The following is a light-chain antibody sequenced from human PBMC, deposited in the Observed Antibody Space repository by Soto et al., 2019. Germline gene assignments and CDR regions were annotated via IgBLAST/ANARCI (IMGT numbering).Light chain of an antibody. CDR1: QGISNY. Sequence: DIQMTQSPSTLSGSVGDRVTITCRASQGISNYLAWYQQKPGKAPKLLISAASTLQSGVPSRFSGSGSGTEFTLTISSLQPDDFATYYCQHYNSYGTFGQGTKVDIK. J-gene: IGKJ1*01. CDR2: AAS. V-gene: IGKV1-9*01. CDR3: QHYNSYGT.